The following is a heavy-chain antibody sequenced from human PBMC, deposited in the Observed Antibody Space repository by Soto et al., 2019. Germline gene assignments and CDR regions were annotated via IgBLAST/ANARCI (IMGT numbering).Heavy chain of an antibody. CDR2: IWYDGSNK. D-gene: IGHD6-19*01. Sequence: HVQLVESGGGVVQPGRSLRLSCAASGFTFSIYGMHWVRQAPGKGLEWVAVIWYDGSNKYYADSVKGRFTISRDNSKNTLYLQMNSLRAEDTAVYFCARDPPFGGIAVARGGDYWGQGTLVTVSS. V-gene: IGHV3-33*01. CDR3: ARDPPFGGIAVARGGDY. J-gene: IGHJ4*02. CDR1: GFTFSIYG.